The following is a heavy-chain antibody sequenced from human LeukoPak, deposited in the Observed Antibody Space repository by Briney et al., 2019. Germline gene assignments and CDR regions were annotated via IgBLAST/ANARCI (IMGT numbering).Heavy chain of an antibody. J-gene: IGHJ4*02. Sequence: GGSLRLSCAASGFTFSSYGMHWVRQAPGKGLEWVAVISYDGSNKYYADSVKGRFTISRDNSKNTLYLQMNSLRAEDTAVYYCASPLRGYCSSTSCYSLWGLGTLVTVSS. CDR2: ISYDGSNK. V-gene: IGHV3-30*03. CDR3: ASPLRGYCSSTSCYSL. D-gene: IGHD2-2*01. CDR1: GFTFSSYG.